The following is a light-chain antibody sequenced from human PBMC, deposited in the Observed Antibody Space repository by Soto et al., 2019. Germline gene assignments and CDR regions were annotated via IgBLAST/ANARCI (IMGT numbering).Light chain of an antibody. CDR1: VNDVCAYNY. CDR2: DVT. Sequence: SARSPPRSGSGCAGQSFPISCTGTVNDVCAYNYVSWYQQHPGITPKLMIYDVTKWPSGVPERFSGSKSGNTASLTISGLQAEDEADYCCSSYAGGYIYLFGTGTKVTGL. CDR3: SSYAGGYIYL. V-gene: IGLV2-11*01. J-gene: IGLJ1*01.